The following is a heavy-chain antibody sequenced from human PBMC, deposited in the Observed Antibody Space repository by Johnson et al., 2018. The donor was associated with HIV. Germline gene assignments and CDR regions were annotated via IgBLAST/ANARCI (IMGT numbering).Heavy chain of an antibody. Sequence: VLLVESGGALVQPGRSLRLSCVASGFTFEDYAMYWVRPAPGKGLAWVSGISWNSDDLHYANSVQGRFTISRDNAKNSLYLQMRSLRAEDTALYYCATAVDYGGNSPSRAFDIWGRGTLVTVSS. CDR3: ATAVDYGGNSPSRAFDI. D-gene: IGHD4-23*01. J-gene: IGHJ3*02. CDR2: ISWNSDDL. V-gene: IGHV3-9*01. CDR1: GFTFEDYA.